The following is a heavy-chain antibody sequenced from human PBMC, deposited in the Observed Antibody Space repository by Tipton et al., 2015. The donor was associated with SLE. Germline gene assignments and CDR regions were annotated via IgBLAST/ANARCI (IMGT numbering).Heavy chain of an antibody. D-gene: IGHD6-19*01. CDR2: IIPIFGTP. V-gene: IGHV1-69*15. CDR3: ASHSSGWYDAFDI. CDR1: GGTFSSYA. J-gene: IGHJ3*02. Sequence: SGPEVKVSCKASGGTFSSYAISWVRQAPGQGLEWMGRIIPIFGTPNYAQKFQGRVTITADESTGTAYMEPTSLRSEDTAMYYCASHSSGWYDAFDIWGQGTMVTVSS.